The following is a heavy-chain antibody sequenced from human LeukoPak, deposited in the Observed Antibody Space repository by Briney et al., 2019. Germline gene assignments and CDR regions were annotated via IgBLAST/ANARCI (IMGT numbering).Heavy chain of an antibody. D-gene: IGHD6-13*01. J-gene: IGHJ5*02. CDR3: ATTAAAGTRLAWFDP. Sequence: SETLSLTCSVSDGSISSFCWSWIRQPAGKGLEWIGRIHTSGSTDYNPPLKSRVTMSVDTSKNQFSLKLSSVTAADTAVYYCATTAAAGTRLAWFDPWGQGTLVTVSS. CDR1: DGSISSFC. CDR2: IHTSGST. V-gene: IGHV4-4*07.